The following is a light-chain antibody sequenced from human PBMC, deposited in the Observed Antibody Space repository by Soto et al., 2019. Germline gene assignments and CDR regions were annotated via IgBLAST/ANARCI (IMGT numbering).Light chain of an antibody. CDR3: QQSYSTPLT. CDR2: AAS. CDR1: QSISSY. V-gene: IGKV1-39*01. Sequence: DNQLTPSPSSLSASVGDRVTITCRASQSISSYLNWYQQKPGKAPKLLIYAASSLQSGVPSRFSGSGSGTDFTLTISRLQPEDFATYYCQQSYSTPLTFGGGTKV. J-gene: IGKJ4*01.